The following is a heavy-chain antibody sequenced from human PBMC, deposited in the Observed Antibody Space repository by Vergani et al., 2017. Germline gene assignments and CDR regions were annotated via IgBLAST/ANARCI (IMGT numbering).Heavy chain of an antibody. J-gene: IGHJ6*03. CDR1: GGSISSGSYY. D-gene: IGHD4-11*01. V-gene: IGHV4-31*03. CDR2: IYYSGST. Sequence: QVQLQESGPGLVKPSQTLSLTCTVSGGSISSGSYYWSWIRQHPGKGLEWIGYIYYSGSTYYNPSLKSRVTISVDTSKNQFSLKLSSVTAADTAVYYCARYSNYYYYMDVWGQGTTVTVSS. CDR3: ARYSNYYYYMDV.